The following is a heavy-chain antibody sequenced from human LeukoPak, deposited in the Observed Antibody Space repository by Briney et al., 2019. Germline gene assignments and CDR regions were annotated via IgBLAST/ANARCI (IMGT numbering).Heavy chain of an antibody. CDR3: ARAFSGPADY. Sequence: SETLSLTCTVSGGSISSSSYYWGWIRQPPGKGLEWIGSIYYSGSTYYNPSLKSRVTISVDTSKNQFSLKLSSVTAPDTAVYYCARAFSGPADYWGQGTLVTVSS. CDR1: GGSISSSSYY. CDR2: IYYSGST. V-gene: IGHV4-39*07. J-gene: IGHJ4*02.